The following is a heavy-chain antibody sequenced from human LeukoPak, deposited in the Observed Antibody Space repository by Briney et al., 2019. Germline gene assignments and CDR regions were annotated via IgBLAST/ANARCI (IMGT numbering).Heavy chain of an antibody. J-gene: IGHJ3*02. D-gene: IGHD4-17*01. Sequence: PSETLSLTCAVSGVSFSSHYWTWIRQPPGRGLEWIGYISYIGTTNYTPSLKSRVTISIDTSKNQFSLKLSSVTTADTAVYYCARDLVTVSKGFDIWGLGTMVSVSS. CDR3: ARDLVTVSKGFDI. CDR2: ISYIGTT. V-gene: IGHV4-59*11. CDR1: GVSFSSHY.